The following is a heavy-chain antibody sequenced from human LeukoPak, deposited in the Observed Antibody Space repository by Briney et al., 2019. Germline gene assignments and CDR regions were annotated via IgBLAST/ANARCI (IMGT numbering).Heavy chain of an antibody. CDR1: GFTLSDYY. CDR2: IHSGGTI. V-gene: IGHV3-66*01. CDR3: AFGRYPFDY. Sequence: GGSLRLSCAASGFTLSDYYMNWVRQAPGKGLEWVSLIHSGGTIYYTDSVKGRFTISRDNSKNTLYLQMNSLTIEDTAVYYCAFGRYPFDYWGQGTPVTVSS. D-gene: IGHD3-16*02. J-gene: IGHJ4*02.